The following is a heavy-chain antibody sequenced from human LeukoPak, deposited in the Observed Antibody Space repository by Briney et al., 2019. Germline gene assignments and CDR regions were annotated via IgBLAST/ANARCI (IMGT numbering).Heavy chain of an antibody. Sequence: GGSLKLSXAASVFALTGSAMPWGRQASGTRLKWVSRISSKANIYATTSAPSVKGRSTISRDDSKNTAYLQMNSPKTEDTAVYYCTTVVPAAKNGLGDYWGQGTLVTVSS. D-gene: IGHD2-2*01. CDR2: ISSKANIYAT. J-gene: IGHJ4*02. CDR1: VFALTGSA. V-gene: IGHV3-73*01. CDR3: TTVVPAAKNGLGDY.